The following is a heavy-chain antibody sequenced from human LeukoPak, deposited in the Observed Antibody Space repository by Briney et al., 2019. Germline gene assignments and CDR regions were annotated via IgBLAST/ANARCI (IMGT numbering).Heavy chain of an antibody. CDR1: GFTFSSYA. CDR3: ARRAVVTGLTVFFDY. Sequence: PGRSLRLSCAASGFTFSSYAMHWVRQAPGKGLEWVAVISYDGSNKYYADSVKGRFTISRDNSKNTLYLQMNSLRPEDTAVYFCARRAVVTGLTVFFDYWGQGSLVIVSS. CDR2: ISYDGSNK. V-gene: IGHV3-30-3*01. D-gene: IGHD2-21*02. J-gene: IGHJ4*02.